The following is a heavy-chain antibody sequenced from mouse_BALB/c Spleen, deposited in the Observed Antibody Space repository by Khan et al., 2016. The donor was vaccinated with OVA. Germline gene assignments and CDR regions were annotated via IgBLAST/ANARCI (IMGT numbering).Heavy chain of an antibody. J-gene: IGHJ1*01. CDR2: IAPANGDT. Sequence: EVQLQQSGAELVKPGASVRLSCTASGFNIKDTYIHWVKQSPEQGLEWIGRIAPANGDTKYDPKFQDKATISSDTSSNTSYLQLRSLTSEDTAVYYCAHPSKDPRFFEGWGAGTTVTVSS. CDR1: GFNIKDTY. V-gene: IGHV14-3*02. D-gene: IGHD6-1*01. CDR3: AHPSKDPRFFEG.